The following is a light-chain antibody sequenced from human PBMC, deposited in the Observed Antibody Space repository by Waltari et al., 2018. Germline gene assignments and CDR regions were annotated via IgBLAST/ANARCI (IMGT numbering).Light chain of an antibody. CDR2: FRSDLDN. Sequence: QAVLTQPSSLSASPGASARLTCTLHSGINVADRKIYWYQQKPGKPPQYLLRFRSDLDNPQASGLPSRFSGSKEASANAGILLISGLQSEDEADYYCMIWNSGTSVFGGGTTLTVL. J-gene: IGLJ2*01. CDR3: MIWNSGTSV. V-gene: IGLV5-45*03. CDR1: SGINVADRK.